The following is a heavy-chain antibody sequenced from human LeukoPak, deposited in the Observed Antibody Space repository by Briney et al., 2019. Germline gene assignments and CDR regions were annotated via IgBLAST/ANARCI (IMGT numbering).Heavy chain of an antibody. Sequence: PGGSLRLSCAASGFTFNSYWMHWVRQAPGKGLVWVSRINGDGSSTSYADSVKGRFTISRGNAKNTLYLQMNSLRAEDTAVYYCARGFKGTGYSFFDYWGQGTLVTVSS. CDR2: INGDGSST. CDR1: GFTFNSYW. D-gene: IGHD3/OR15-3a*01. V-gene: IGHV3-74*01. J-gene: IGHJ4*02. CDR3: ARGFKGTGYSFFDY.